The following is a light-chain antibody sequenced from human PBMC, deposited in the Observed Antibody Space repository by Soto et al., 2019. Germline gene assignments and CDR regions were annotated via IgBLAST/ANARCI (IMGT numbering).Light chain of an antibody. J-gene: IGKJ1*01. Sequence: EIVLPQSPGTLSLSPGESATLSCRASQSVSNNYLAWYTQKPGQAPRLLIYGDSNRATGIPDRFSGSGSGTDFTLTISRLEPEDFAVYYCQQYGSPGTFGQGAKVDLK. V-gene: IGKV3-20*01. CDR2: GDS. CDR1: QSVSNNY. CDR3: QQYGSPGT.